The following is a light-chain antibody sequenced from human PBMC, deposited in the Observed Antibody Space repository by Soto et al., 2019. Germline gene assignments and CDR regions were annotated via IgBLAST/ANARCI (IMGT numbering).Light chain of an antibody. CDR1: QSISNY. CDR2: AAS. J-gene: IGKJ2*01. V-gene: IGKV1-39*01. Sequence: DIQMTQSPSSLSTSVGDRVTITCRASQSISNYLNWYQQKPGKAPKLLIYAASSLQSGVPSRFSGSGSGTDFTLTISSLQPEDFATYYCQQSYNTPYTFGQGTNLEI. CDR3: QQSYNTPYT.